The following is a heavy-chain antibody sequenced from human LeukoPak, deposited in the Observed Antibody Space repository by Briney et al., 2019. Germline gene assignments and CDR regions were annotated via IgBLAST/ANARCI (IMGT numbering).Heavy chain of an antibody. CDR1: GFTFSIYA. CDR3: AKGRGYNYGYIFGYFDY. CDR2: ISWNSGNI. Sequence: PGGSLRLSCAASGFTFSIYAMTWVRQAPGKGLEWVSGISWNSGNIDYADSVKGRFTISRDNAKKSLYLQMNSLRAEDTALYYCAKGRGYNYGYIFGYFDYWGQGTLVTVSS. J-gene: IGHJ4*02. V-gene: IGHV3-9*01. D-gene: IGHD5-18*01.